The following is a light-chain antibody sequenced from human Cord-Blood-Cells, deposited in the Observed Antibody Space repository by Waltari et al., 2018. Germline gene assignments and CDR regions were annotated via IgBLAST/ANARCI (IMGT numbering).Light chain of an antibody. V-gene: IGLV2-11*01. J-gene: IGLJ3*02. Sequence: QSALTQPRSLSGSPGQSVPIPCTGTSSDFGGYNYVSWYHPHPGKAPKLMIYDVSKRPSGVPDRFSGSKSGNTASLTISGLQAEDEADYYCCSYAGSYTLVFGGGTKLTVL. CDR2: DVS. CDR3: CSYAGSYTLV. CDR1: SSDFGGYNY.